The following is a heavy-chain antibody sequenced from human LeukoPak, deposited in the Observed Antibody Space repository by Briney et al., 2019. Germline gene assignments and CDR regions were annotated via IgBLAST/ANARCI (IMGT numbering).Heavy chain of an antibody. J-gene: IGHJ4*02. CDR1: GYTFTNSW. D-gene: IGHD1-26*01. CDR3: AIRGRQYSGSYFDY. Sequence: GESLKISCKGSGYTFTNSWIAWVRQMPGKGLEWMGIIYPGDADTRYSPSFQGQVTISADKSISTAYLQWSSLKASDTAIYYCAIRGRQYSGSYFDYWGQGTLVTVSS. CDR2: IYPGDADT. V-gene: IGHV5-51*01.